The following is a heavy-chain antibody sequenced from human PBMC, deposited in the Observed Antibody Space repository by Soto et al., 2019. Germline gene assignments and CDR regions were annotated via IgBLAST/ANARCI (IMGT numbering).Heavy chain of an antibody. D-gene: IGHD4-17*01. CDR3: ARSTNDYGDRH. CDR1: GYTFTSYD. V-gene: IGHV1-8*01. J-gene: IGHJ4*02. CDR2: MNPNSGNT. Sequence: ASVKVSCKASGYTFTSYDINWVRQATGQGLEWKGWMNPNSGNTGYAQKFQGRVTMTRNTSISTANIEMSNLKTEDTAVYYCARSTNDYGDRHWGQGTLVTVSS.